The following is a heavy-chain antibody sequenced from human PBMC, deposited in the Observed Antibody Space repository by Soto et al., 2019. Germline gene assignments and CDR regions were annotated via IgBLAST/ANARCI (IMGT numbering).Heavy chain of an antibody. V-gene: IGHV3-30*18. J-gene: IGHJ3*02. D-gene: IGHD4-17*01. Sequence: QVQLVESGGGVVQPGRSLRLSCAASGFTFSSYGMHWVRQAPGKGLEWVAVISYDGSNKYYADSVKGRFTISRDNSKNTLYLQMNSLRAEDTAVYYCAKDTVDYGDYGAFDIRGQGTMVTVSS. CDR1: GFTFSSYG. CDR3: AKDTVDYGDYGAFDI. CDR2: ISYDGSNK.